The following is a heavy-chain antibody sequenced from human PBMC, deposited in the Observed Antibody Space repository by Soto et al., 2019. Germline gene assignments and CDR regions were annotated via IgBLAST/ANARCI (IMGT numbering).Heavy chain of an antibody. J-gene: IGHJ4*02. V-gene: IGHV4-59*01. D-gene: IGHD3-9*01. CDR3: ARALYDILTGELYYFDY. Sequence: QVQLQESGPGLVKPSETLSLTCTVSGGSISSYYWSWIRQPPGKGLEWIGYIYYSGSTNYNPSLKSRVTISVDTSKNQFSLKLSSVTAADTAVYYCARALYDILTGELYYFDYWGQGTLVTVSS. CDR1: GGSISSYY. CDR2: IYYSGST.